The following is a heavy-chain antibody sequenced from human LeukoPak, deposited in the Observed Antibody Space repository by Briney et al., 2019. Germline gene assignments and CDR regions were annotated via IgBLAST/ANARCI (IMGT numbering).Heavy chain of an antibody. CDR2: INPSGTST. CDR1: GNTFTTYY. J-gene: IGHJ3*02. D-gene: IGHD5-24*01. CDR3: ARIRDGYNDAYDI. Sequence: ASVKVSCKASGNTFTTYYMHWVRQAPGQGLEWMGTINPSGTSTRNAQKFQGRVTMTRDTSTSTVYMELSSLRSEDTAIYYCARIRDGYNDAYDIWGQGTVVTVPS. V-gene: IGHV1-46*01.